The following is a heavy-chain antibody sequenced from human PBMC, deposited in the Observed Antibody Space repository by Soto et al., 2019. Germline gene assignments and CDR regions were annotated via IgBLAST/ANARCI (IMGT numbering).Heavy chain of an antibody. CDR3: ARAYRINGWSDYFFDY. J-gene: IGHJ4*02. V-gene: IGHV4-30-4*08. Sequence: SETLSLTCTVSGAAVSNGDYRWSWIRQPPGKGLEWIGDIYYTGFTFYNPSLKSRLTISLDSSKNQFSLRLNSVTAADTAVYFCARAYRINGWSDYFFDYWGQGTLVTVSS. D-gene: IGHD6-19*01. CDR2: IYYTGFT. CDR1: GAAVSNGDYR.